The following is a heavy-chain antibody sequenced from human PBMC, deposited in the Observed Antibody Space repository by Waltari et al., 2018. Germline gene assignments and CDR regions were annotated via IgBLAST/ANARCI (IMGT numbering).Heavy chain of an antibody. CDR2: ISADSSYR. CDR3: ASGGWGFYLGY. Sequence: EVQLVESGGGLVKPGGSLRLSCAASGFSFSTYSMNWVRQAPGKGLEVISSISADSSYRHYAESVKGRFTVSRDNAKNSLSLQINSLRAEDTAVYYCASGGWGFYLGYWGQGALVTVSS. V-gene: IGHV3-21*01. D-gene: IGHD3-16*01. CDR1: GFSFSTYS. J-gene: IGHJ4*02.